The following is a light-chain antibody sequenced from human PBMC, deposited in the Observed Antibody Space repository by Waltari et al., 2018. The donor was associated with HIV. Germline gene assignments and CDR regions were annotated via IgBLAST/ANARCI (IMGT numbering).Light chain of an antibody. V-gene: IGLV3-21*02. CDR3: HVWDRDSDHHV. J-gene: IGLJ1*01. CDR2: SGS. CDR1: NNGRIR. Sequence: SYVLTQPPSVSVAPAPMTRITCGGNNNGRIRANWYQQKAGQAPLLVVYSGSDRPSGIPERFSGSNSGNTATLTISRVEAGDEADYYCHVWDRDSDHHVFGTGTKVTVL.